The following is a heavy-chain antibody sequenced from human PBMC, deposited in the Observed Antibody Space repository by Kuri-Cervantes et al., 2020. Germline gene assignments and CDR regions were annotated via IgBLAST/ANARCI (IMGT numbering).Heavy chain of an antibody. Sequence: GGSLRPSCAASGFTFADYAMHWVRQAPGKGLEWVSGISWNSGRIGYADSVKGRFTISRDNAKNSLYLQMNSLRAEDTAVYYCARALGYSSSILDYWGQGTLVTVSS. V-gene: IGHV3-9*01. CDR2: ISWNSGRI. CDR3: ARALGYSSSILDY. CDR1: GFTFADYA. J-gene: IGHJ4*01. D-gene: IGHD6-6*01.